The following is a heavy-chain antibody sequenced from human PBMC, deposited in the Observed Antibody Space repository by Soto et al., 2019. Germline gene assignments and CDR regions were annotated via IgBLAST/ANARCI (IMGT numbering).Heavy chain of an antibody. Sequence: QVQLVQSGAEVKKPGSSVKVSCKASGGTFSSYAISWVRQAPGQGLEWMGGIIPIFGTANYAQNFQGRVTSTADESTSSAYMELRSLRSEDKAVYYCARDGEYSSSSSFDYGGEGALVTVSS. CDR2: IIPIFGTA. D-gene: IGHD6-6*01. CDR3: ARDGEYSSSSSFDY. J-gene: IGHJ4*02. CDR1: GGTFSSYA. V-gene: IGHV1-69*01.